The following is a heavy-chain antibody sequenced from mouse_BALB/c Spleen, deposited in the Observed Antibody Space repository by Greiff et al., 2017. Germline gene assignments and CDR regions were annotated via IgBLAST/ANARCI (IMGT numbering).Heavy chain of an antibody. D-gene: IGHD1-2*01. CDR1: GYTFTSYW. J-gene: IGHJ2*01. CDR2: IYPGNSDT. CDR3: TKEGTITHYLNY. Sequence: EVQLQQSGTVLARPGASVKMSCKASGYTFTSYWMHWVNQRPGQGLEWIGAIYPGNSDTSYNQKFKGKAKLTAVTSTSTAYLELSSLTNEDSAVYYCTKEGTITHYLNYWGQGTTLTVSS. V-gene: IGHV1-5*01.